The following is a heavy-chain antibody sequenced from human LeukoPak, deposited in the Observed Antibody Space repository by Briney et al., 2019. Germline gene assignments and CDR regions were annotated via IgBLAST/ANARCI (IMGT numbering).Heavy chain of an antibody. Sequence: GASVTASFKGSGYTFTIYYMHWVRQAPGQGREGMGVINTSGGSTSYTQKFQGRVTITRDTATSTVYMELSSLRSEGTAVYYCASSRSVAGTKFDYWGQGTLVTVSS. V-gene: IGHV1-46*01. D-gene: IGHD6-19*01. CDR3: ASSRSVAGTKFDY. CDR1: GYTFTIYY. J-gene: IGHJ4*02. CDR2: INTSGGST.